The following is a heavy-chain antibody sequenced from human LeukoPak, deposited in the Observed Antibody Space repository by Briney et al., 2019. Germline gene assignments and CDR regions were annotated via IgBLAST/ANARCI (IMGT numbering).Heavy chain of an antibody. V-gene: IGHV5-51*01. CDR3: ARQGGGYSYGFDY. CDR2: IYPGDSGT. D-gene: IGHD5-18*01. Sequence: GESLKISCKGSGYSFASHWIGWVRQMPGKGLEWMGIIYPGDSGTRYSPSFQGQVTISADKSISTAYLQWSSLKASDTAMYYCARQGGGYSYGFDYWGQGTLVTVSS. CDR1: GYSFASHW. J-gene: IGHJ4*02.